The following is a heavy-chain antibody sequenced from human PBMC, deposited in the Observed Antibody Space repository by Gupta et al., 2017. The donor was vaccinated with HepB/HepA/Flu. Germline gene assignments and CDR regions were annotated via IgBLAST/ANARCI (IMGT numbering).Heavy chain of an antibody. CDR2: INSDGSNT. D-gene: IGHD1-26*01. V-gene: IGHV3-74*01. CDR3: VRELMWEDPFHYFDI. J-gene: IGHJ4*02. CDR1: GFTFSRYW. Sequence: EVQLVESGGHLVQPGGSLRLSCAASGFTFSRYWMHWVRQVPGKGLVWVSRINSDGSNTAYADSVEGRFTISRDNAKNMLSLQMNSLRAEDTALYYCVRELMWEDPFHYFDIGGQGTLVAVSS.